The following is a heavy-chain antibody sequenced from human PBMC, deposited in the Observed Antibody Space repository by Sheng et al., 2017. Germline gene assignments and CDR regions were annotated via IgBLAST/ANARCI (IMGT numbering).Heavy chain of an antibody. Sequence: EVQLVESGGGLVQSGGSLRLSCAASGFTFSNYWMSWVRQAPGKGLEWVANIKHVGSEKYYVDSVKGRFTISRDNAKNSLYLEMNSLRAEDTAVYYCVTDRDRLRGIWGQGTMVTVSS. V-gene: IGHV3-7*01. CDR2: IKHVGSEK. CDR1: GFTFSNYW. J-gene: IGHJ3*02. D-gene: IGHD2-15*01. CDR3: VTDRDRLRGI.